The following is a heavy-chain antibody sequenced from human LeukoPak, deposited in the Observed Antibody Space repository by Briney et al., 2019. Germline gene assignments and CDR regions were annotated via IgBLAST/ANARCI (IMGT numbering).Heavy chain of an antibody. CDR1: GGSFSGYY. J-gene: IGHJ6*03. V-gene: IGHV4-34*01. CDR2: INHSGST. D-gene: IGHD2-2*02. CDR3: ASVPAAISLWQYMDV. Sequence: SETLSLTCAVYGGSFSGYYWSWIRQPPGKGLEWIGEINHSGSTNYNPSLKSRVTISVDTSKNQFSLKLSSVTAADTAVYYCASVPAAISLWQYMDVWGKGTTVTVSS.